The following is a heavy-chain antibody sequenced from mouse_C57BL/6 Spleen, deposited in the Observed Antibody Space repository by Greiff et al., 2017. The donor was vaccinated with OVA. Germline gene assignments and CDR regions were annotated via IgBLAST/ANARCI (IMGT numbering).Heavy chain of an antibody. CDR1: GYTFTDYY. J-gene: IGHJ2*01. V-gene: IGHV1-76*01. CDR3: ARERGAYYGNFDY. D-gene: IGHD2-10*01. CDR2: IYPGSGNT. Sequence: QVQLQQSGAELVRPGASVKLSCKASGYTFTDYYINWVKQRPGQGLEWIARIYPGSGNTHYNEKFKGKATLTAEKSSSTAYMQLSSLTSEDSAVYFCARERGAYYGNFDYWGQGTTLTVSS.